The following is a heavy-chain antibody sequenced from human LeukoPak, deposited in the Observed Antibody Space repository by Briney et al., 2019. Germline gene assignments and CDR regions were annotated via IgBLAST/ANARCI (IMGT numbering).Heavy chain of an antibody. D-gene: IGHD3-22*01. V-gene: IGHV4-39*01. J-gene: IGHJ4*02. Sequence: GSLRLSCAASGFTFSSYEMNWVRQPPGKGLEWIGSVYYNGHTNHNPSLKSRVTISVGTSNNQFSLKLSSVTAADTAVYFCARRGSHYDTVGYYFFDYWGPGILVTVSS. CDR2: VYYNGHT. CDR3: ARRGSHYDTVGYYFFDY. CDR1: GFTFSSYE.